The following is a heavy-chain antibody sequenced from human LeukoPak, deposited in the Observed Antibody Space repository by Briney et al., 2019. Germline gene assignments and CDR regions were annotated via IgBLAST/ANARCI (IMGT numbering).Heavy chain of an antibody. CDR1: GFSLSTYD. D-gene: IGHD2-2*01. CDR2: ITSNGGTT. V-gene: IGHV3-64*01. Sequence: PGRSLRLSCVASGFSLSTYDMYWVRQAPGKGLEYVSAITSNGGTTYYANSVKGRFTISRDNSKNTLYLQMGSLRAEDMAVYYCARGYCSSTSCTNDYWGQGTLVTVSS. CDR3: ARGYCSSTSCTNDY. J-gene: IGHJ4*02.